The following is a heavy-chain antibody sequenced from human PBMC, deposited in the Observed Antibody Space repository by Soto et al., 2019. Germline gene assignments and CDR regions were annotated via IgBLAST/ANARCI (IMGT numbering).Heavy chain of an antibody. CDR2: INAGNGNT. CDR1: GYTFTSYA. D-gene: IGHD6-19*01. J-gene: IGHJ5*02. CDR3: ARGGGWDVWCDP. Sequence: QVQLVQSGAEEKKPGASVKVSCKASGYTFTSYAMHWVRQAPGQRLEWMGWINAGNGNTKYSQKFQGRVTITRDTSASTAYMELSSLRSEDTAVYYCARGGGWDVWCDPWGQGTLVTVSA. V-gene: IGHV1-3*05.